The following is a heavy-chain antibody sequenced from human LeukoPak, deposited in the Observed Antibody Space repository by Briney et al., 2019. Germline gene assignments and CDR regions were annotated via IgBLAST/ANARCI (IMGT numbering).Heavy chain of an antibody. CDR3: ARLSIAAAGTWSDGMDV. D-gene: IGHD6-13*01. V-gene: IGHV1-2*02. J-gene: IGHJ6*02. CDR1: GYTFTGYY. CDR2: INPNSGGT. Sequence: ASVKVSCKASGYTFTGYYMHWVRQAPGQGLEWMGWINPNSGGTNYAQKFQGRVTMTRDTSISTAYMELSRLRSDDTAAYYCARLSIAAAGTWSDGMDVWGQGTTVTVSS.